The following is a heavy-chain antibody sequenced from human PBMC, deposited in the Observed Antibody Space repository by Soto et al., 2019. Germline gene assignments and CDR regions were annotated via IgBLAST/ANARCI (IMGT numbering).Heavy chain of an antibody. CDR1: GYTFTGYY. CDR3: ATTTKGIAAAGAISYYYYYGMDV. Sequence: GASVKVSCKASGYTFTGYYMHWVRQAPGQGLEWMGRINPDSGGTNYAQKFQGRVTMTRDTSISTAYMELSRLRSDDTAVYYCATTTKGIAAAGAISYYYYYGMDVWGQGTTVTVSS. J-gene: IGHJ6*02. CDR2: INPDSGGT. V-gene: IGHV1-2*06. D-gene: IGHD6-13*01.